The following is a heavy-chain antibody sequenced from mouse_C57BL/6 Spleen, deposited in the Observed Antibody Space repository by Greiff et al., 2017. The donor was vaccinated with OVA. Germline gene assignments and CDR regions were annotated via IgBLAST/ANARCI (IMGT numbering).Heavy chain of an antibody. V-gene: IGHV5-12*01. CDR3: ARREGFAWFAY. Sequence: EVQVVESGGGLVQPGGSLKLSCAASGFTFSDYYMYWVRQTPEKRLEWVAYISNGGGSTYYPDTVKGRFTISRDNAKNTLYLQMSRLKSEDTAMYYCARREGFAWFAYWGQGTLVTVSA. CDR1: GFTFSDYY. CDR2: ISNGGGST. J-gene: IGHJ3*01.